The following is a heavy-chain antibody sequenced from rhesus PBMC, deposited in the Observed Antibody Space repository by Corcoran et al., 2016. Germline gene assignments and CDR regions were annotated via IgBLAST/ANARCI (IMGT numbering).Heavy chain of an antibody. J-gene: IGHJ2*01. CDR1: GGSIIDSYR. D-gene: IGHD3-3*01. V-gene: IGHV4S10*01. CDR2: SYGRSTGT. Sequence: QVQLQESGPGVVKPSETLSLTCAVSGGSIIDSYRWSWIRQPPGKGLEWIGYSYGRSTGTNYNPALKSRVIISKDTSKNQFSLKRSSVNAADTAVYYCARGVTIVGVVPKAWYFDIWGPGTPITISS. CDR3: ARGVTIVGVVPKAWYFDI.